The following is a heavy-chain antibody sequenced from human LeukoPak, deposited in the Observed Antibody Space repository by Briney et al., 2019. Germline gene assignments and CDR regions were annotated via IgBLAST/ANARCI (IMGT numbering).Heavy chain of an antibody. D-gene: IGHD2-8*01. CDR2: INPNSGGT. CDR3: AKDLGYCTNGVCYVQGLDV. J-gene: IGHJ6*04. Sequence: ASVKVSCKASGYTFTGYYMHWVRQAPGQGLEWMGRINPNSGGTNYAQKFQAGVTMTRDTSISTAYMELSRLRSDDTAVYYCAKDLGYCTNGVCYVQGLDVWGKGTTVTVSS. V-gene: IGHV1-2*06. CDR1: GYTFTGYY.